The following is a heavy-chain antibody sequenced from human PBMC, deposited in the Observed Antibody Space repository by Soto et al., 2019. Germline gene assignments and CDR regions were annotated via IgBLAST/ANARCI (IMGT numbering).Heavy chain of an antibody. V-gene: IGHV1-2*04. D-gene: IGHD2-8*01. Sequence: QVQLVQSGAEVKKPGASVKVSCKASGYSFTDYHIHWVRQAPGQGLEWLGRINPKSGGTSTAQKFQGWVTMTTETSIGTASMELTRLTSDDTAIYYCARGDSTDCSNGVCSFFYNHDMDVWGQGTTVTVSS. J-gene: IGHJ6*02. CDR2: INPKSGGT. CDR3: ARGDSTDCSNGVCSFFYNHDMDV. CDR1: GYSFTDYH.